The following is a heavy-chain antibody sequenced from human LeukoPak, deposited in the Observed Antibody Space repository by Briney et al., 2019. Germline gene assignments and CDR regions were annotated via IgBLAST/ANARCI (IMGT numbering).Heavy chain of an antibody. CDR2: IYHSGST. CDR3: ARVGQWLVRDFDY. J-gene: IGHJ4*02. Sequence: SETLSLTCTVSGYSISSGYYWGWIRQPPGKGLEWIGSIYHSGSTYYNPSLKSRVTISVDTSKNQFSLKLSSVTAADTVVYYCARVGQWLVRDFDYWGQGTLVTVSS. D-gene: IGHD6-19*01. V-gene: IGHV4-38-2*02. CDR1: GYSISSGYY.